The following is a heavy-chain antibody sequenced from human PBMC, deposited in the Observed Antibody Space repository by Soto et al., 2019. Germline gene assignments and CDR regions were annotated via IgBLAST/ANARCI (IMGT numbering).Heavy chain of an antibody. CDR3: ARTSTALYYAMDV. Sequence: PGGSLRLSCAVSGFSVSSNYLTWVRQAPGKGLEWVSIIYPGGTTYYADSVKGRFTISRDKAKNTVSLDMNTLRAEDTALYSCARTSTALYYAMDVWGQGTTVTVSS. D-gene: IGHD2-2*01. CDR2: IYPGGTT. V-gene: IGHV3-53*01. CDR1: GFSVSSNY. J-gene: IGHJ6*02.